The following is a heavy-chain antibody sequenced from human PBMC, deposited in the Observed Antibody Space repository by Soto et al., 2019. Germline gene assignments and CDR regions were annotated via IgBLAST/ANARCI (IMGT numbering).Heavy chain of an antibody. CDR2: INYSGST. D-gene: IGHD3-10*01. J-gene: IGHJ4*02. Sequence: SETLSLTCTVSGGSISSTSHYWGWIRQPPGKGLEWIGSINYSGSTYYNPSLKSRVTISVDTSKNQFSLELSSVTAADTAVYYCARVQYYYGSGSYYFEYWRQGTLVTVSS. CDR3: ARVQYYYGSGSYYFEY. V-gene: IGHV4-39*01. CDR1: GGSISSTSHY.